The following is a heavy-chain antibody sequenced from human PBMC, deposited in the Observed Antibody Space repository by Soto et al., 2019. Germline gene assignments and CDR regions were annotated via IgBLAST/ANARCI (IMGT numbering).Heavy chain of an antibody. J-gene: IGHJ2*01. D-gene: IGHD6-13*01. Sequence: QIQLVQSGAEVKKPGASVKVSCKASGYTFTSYGISWVRQAPGQGLEWMGWISAYNGNTNYAQKLQGRVTMTTDTSTSTAYMELRSLRSDDTAVYYCARFSSRHMTHWYFDLWGRGTLVTVSS. CDR3: ARFSSRHMTHWYFDL. CDR1: GYTFTSYG. CDR2: ISAYNGNT. V-gene: IGHV1-18*01.